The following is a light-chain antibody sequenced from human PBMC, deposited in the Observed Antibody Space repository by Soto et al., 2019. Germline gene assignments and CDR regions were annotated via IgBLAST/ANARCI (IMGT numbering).Light chain of an antibody. V-gene: IGKV1-5*01. Sequence: DIQMTQSPSTLSASVGDRVTITCRASQSISSWVAWYQQKPGKAPKLLIYDVSSLESGVPSRFSGSGSGTEFTLTISSLQPDYLATYSRQQYNSYSPPYAFGQGTKLEIK. CDR3: QQYNSYSPPYA. J-gene: IGKJ2*01. CDR1: QSISSW. CDR2: DVS.